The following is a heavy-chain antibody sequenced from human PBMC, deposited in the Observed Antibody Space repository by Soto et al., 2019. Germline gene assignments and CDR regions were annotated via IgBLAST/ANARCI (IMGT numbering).Heavy chain of an antibody. CDR2: MNPKSGNP. V-gene: IGHV1-8*01. J-gene: IGHJ6*02. D-gene: IGHD6-6*01. CDR1: GYTFSSYD. CDR3: ARDDRSSPNYYYYGMDV. Sequence: QVQLVQSGAEVKKPGASVKVSCKASGYTFSSYDINWVRQATGQGIEWMGWMNPKSGNPCYAQKFPGRVTMTRNTSITTAYMELSSLRSEDTAVYYCARDDRSSPNYYYYGMDVWGQGTTVTVSS.